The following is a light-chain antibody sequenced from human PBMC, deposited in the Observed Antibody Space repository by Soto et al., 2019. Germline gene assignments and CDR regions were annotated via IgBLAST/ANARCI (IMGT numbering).Light chain of an antibody. J-gene: IGLJ1*01. Sequence: QSALTQPASVSESPGQSITISCTGTSSDVGGYKHVSWYQHHPGKAPKLMIYEVSNRPSGVSNRFSGSKSGYTASLTLSGLQAEDEADYYCNSQRSSGTRVFGTGTQVTVL. CDR2: EVS. CDR3: NSQRSSGTRV. V-gene: IGLV2-14*01. CDR1: SSDVGGYKH.